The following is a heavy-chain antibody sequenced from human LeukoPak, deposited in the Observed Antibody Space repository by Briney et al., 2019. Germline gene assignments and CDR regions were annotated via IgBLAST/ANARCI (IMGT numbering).Heavy chain of an antibody. CDR1: GYTFTGYY. CDR3: ARDLGGIPFDY. J-gene: IGHJ4*02. Sequence: ASVKVPCKASGYTFTGYYMHWVRQAPGQGLEWVGRINPNSGGTNYAQKFQGRVTMTRDTSISTAYMELSRLRSDDTAVYYCARDLGGIPFDYWGQGTLVTVSS. CDR2: INPNSGGT. V-gene: IGHV1-2*06. D-gene: IGHD3-16*01.